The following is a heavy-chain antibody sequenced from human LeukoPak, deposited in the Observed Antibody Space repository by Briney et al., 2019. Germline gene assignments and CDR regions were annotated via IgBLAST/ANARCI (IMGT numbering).Heavy chain of an antibody. Sequence: GGSLRLSCAASGFTFSSSWMTWVRQAPGKGLEWVANIKEDGSEKYYVDSVKGRFTISRDNAKNSLYLQMNSLRAEDTAVYYCARDGRHYYGSGSYYVTYYYYGMDVWGQGTTVTVSS. CDR1: GFTFSSSW. D-gene: IGHD3-10*01. J-gene: IGHJ6*02. V-gene: IGHV3-7*03. CDR3: ARDGRHYYGSGSYYVTYYYYGMDV. CDR2: IKEDGSEK.